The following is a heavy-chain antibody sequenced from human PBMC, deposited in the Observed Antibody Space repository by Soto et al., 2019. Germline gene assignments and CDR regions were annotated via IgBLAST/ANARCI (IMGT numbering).Heavy chain of an antibody. D-gene: IGHD1-26*01. CDR3: ARDQWELPRALDY. V-gene: IGHV3-33*01. J-gene: IGHJ4*02. CDR2: IWYDGSNK. CDR1: GFTFSSYG. Sequence: GGSLRLSCAASGFTFSSYGMHWVRQAPGKGLEWVAVIWYDGSNKYYADSVKGRFTISRDNSKNTLYLQMNSLRAEDTAVYYCARDQWELPRALDYWGQGTLVTVSS.